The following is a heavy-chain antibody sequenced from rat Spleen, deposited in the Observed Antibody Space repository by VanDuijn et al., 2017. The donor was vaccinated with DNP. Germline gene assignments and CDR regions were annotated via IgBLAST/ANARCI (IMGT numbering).Heavy chain of an antibody. J-gene: IGHJ3*01. CDR3: AVQLGVFDY. CDR1: AYSITSSYR. V-gene: IGHV3-3*01. D-gene: IGHD5-1*01. CDR2: INSAGST. Sequence: EVQLQESGPGLVKPSQSLSLTCSVTAYSITSSYRWNWIRKFPGNKLEWMGYINSAGSTNYNPSLKGRFSITRDTSKNQFFLQVNSVGNEDTATYYCAVQLGVFDYWGQGTLVTVSS.